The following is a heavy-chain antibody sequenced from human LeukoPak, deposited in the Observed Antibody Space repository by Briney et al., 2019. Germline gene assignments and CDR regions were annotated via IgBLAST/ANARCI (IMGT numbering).Heavy chain of an antibody. V-gene: IGHV3-30*02. CDR3: AKLTWELPHDAFDI. Sequence: GGSLRLSCAASRFTFSRYGMHWVRQAPGKGLEWVAFIRYDGSNKHYADSVKGRFTISRDNSKNTLYLQMNSLRAEDTAVYYCAKLTWELPHDAFDIWGQGTMVTVSS. J-gene: IGHJ3*02. D-gene: IGHD3-10*01. CDR1: RFTFSRYG. CDR2: IRYDGSNK.